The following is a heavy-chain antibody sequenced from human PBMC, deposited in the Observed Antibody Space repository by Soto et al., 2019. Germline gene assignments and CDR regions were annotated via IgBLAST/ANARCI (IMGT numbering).Heavy chain of an antibody. CDR1: GYTFTSYA. Sequence: ASVKVSCKASGYTFTSYAMHWVRQAPGQRLEWMGWINAGNGNTKYSQKFQGRVTITRDTSASTAYMELSSLRSEDTAVYYCARGRMRYYYYGMDVWGQGTTVTVS. V-gene: IGHV1-3*01. CDR3: ARGRMRYYYYGMDV. J-gene: IGHJ6*02. CDR2: INAGNGNT.